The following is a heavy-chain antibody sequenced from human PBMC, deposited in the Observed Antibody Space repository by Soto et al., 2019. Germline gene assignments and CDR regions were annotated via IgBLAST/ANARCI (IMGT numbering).Heavy chain of an antibody. Sequence: ASVKVSCKASGYTFTDHYIHWLRQAPGQSLEWMGWINPYSGGTHFARKFQDRVTMARDTSVSTAYMELSSLKSDDTAVYYCARGFEYSPDYWGQGTLVTVSS. D-gene: IGHD5-18*01. CDR2: INPYSGGT. CDR3: ARGFEYSPDY. J-gene: IGHJ4*02. V-gene: IGHV1-2*02. CDR1: GYTFTDHY.